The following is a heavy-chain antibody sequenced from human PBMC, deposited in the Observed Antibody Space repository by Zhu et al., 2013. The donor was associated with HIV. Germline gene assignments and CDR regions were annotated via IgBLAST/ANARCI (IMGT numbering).Heavy chain of an antibody. V-gene: IGHV1-2*02. Sequence: VQLCSLGLSEEAWGLSEGLLQASGYTFTGYYMHWVRQAPGQGLEWMGWINPNSGGTNYAQKFQGRVTMTRDTSISTAYMELSRLRSDDTAVYYCARGGLHYYDSSGYYSDYWGQGTLVTVSS. D-gene: IGHD3-22*01. CDR2: INPNSGGT. CDR3: ARGGLHYYDSSGYYSDY. J-gene: IGHJ4*02. CDR1: GYTFTGYY.